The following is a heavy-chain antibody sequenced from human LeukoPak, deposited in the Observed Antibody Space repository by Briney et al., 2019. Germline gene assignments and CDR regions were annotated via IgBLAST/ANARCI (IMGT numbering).Heavy chain of an antibody. Sequence: TSQTLSLTCAISGDSVSSNSAAWNWIRQSPSRGLEWLGRTYYRSKWFNDYAVSVKSRITIKPDTSKNQFSLQLNSVTPEDTAVYYCARGIEVSSRRGDAIDIWGQGTVVTVSS. D-gene: IGHD5/OR15-5a*01. CDR2: TYYRSKWFN. CDR1: GDSVSSNSAA. J-gene: IGHJ3*02. V-gene: IGHV6-1*01. CDR3: ARGIEVSSRRGDAIDI.